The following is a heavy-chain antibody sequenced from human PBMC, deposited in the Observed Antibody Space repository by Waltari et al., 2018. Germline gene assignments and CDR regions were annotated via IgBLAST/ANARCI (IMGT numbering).Heavy chain of an antibody. J-gene: IGHJ6*03. CDR3: ARGLGCSSTSCYRNYYYYYMDV. CDR2: INHSGST. Sequence: QVQLQQWGAGLLKPSETLSLTCAVYGGSFSGYYWSWIRQPPGKGLEWIGEINHSGSTNYNPSLKSRVTISVDTSKNQFSLKLSSVTAADTAVYYCARGLGCSSTSCYRNYYYYYMDVWGKGTTVTVSS. V-gene: IGHV4-34*01. CDR1: GGSFSGYY. D-gene: IGHD2-2*02.